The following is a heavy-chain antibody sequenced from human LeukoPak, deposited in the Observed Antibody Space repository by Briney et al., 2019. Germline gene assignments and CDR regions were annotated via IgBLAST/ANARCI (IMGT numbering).Heavy chain of an antibody. D-gene: IGHD2-2*01. CDR3: ARDPGPKIVVPAAIPAFDI. V-gene: IGHV1-46*01. J-gene: IGHJ3*02. Sequence: ASVKVSCKASGYTFTSYYMHWVRQAPGQGLEWMGIINPSGGSTSYAQKFQGRVTMTRDTSTSTVYMELSSLRSEDTAVYYCARDPGPKIVVPAAIPAFDIWGQGTMVTVSS. CDR1: GYTFTSYY. CDR2: INPSGGST.